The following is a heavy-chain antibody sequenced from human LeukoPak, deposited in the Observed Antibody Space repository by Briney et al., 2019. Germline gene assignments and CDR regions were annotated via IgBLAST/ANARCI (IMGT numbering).Heavy chain of an antibody. CDR1: GGSISSSSYY. J-gene: IGHJ4*02. CDR3: AQAITSYYFDY. D-gene: IGHD1-26*01. V-gene: IGHV4-39*01. Sequence: PSQTLSLTCTVSGGSISSSSYYWGWIRQPPGKGLEWIGSIYYSGSTYYNPSLKSRVTISVDTSKNQFSLKLSSVTAADTAVYYCAQAITSYYFDYWGQGTLVTVSS. CDR2: IYYSGST.